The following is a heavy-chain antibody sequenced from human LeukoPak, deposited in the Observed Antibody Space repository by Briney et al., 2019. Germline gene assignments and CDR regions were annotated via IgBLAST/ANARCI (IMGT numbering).Heavy chain of an antibody. V-gene: IGHV4-61*01. Sequence: PSETLSLTCTVSGGSVSSGSYYWSWIRQPPGKGLEWIGYIYYSGSTNYNPSLKSRVTISVDTSKNQFSLKLSSVTAADMAVYYCARDLQYSSSWFFDYWGQGTLVTVSS. CDR2: IYYSGST. CDR1: GGSVSSGSYY. CDR3: ARDLQYSSSWFFDY. J-gene: IGHJ4*02. D-gene: IGHD6-13*01.